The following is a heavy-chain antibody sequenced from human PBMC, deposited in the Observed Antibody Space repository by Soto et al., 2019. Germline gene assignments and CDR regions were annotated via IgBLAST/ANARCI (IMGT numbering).Heavy chain of an antibody. CDR3: ARDGPLHYYDSSGSEGSYGMDV. CDR1: GFTVSSNY. CDR2: IYSGGST. J-gene: IGHJ6*02. V-gene: IGHV3-53*01. D-gene: IGHD3-22*01. Sequence: GGSLRLSCAASGFTVSSNYMSWVRQAPGKGLEWVSVIYSGGSTYYADSVKGRFTISRDNSKNTLYLQMNSLRAEDTAVYYCARDGPLHYYDSSGSEGSYGMDVWGQGTTVTVSS.